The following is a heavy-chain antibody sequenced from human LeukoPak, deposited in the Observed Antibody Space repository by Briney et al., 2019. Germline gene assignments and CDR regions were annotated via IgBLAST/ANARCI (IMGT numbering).Heavy chain of an antibody. CDR3: ARDPSFFIVGATDDY. CDR2: INPSGGST. D-gene: IGHD1-26*01. J-gene: IGHJ4*02. Sequence: ASVKVSCKASGYTFTSYYMHWVRQAPGQGLEWMGIINPSGGSTSYAQKFQGRVTMTRDTSTSTVYMELSSLRSEDTAVYYCARDPSFFIVGATDDYWGQGTLVTVSS. V-gene: IGHV1-46*01. CDR1: GYTFTSYY.